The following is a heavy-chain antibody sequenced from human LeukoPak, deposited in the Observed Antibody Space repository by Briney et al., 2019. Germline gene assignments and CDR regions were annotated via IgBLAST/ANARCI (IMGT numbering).Heavy chain of an antibody. V-gene: IGHV3-30-3*01. CDR2: ISYDGSNK. Sequence: GRSLRLSCAASGFTFSSYAMHWVRQAPGKGLEWVAVISYDGSNKYYADSVKGRFTISRDNSKNTLYLQMNSLRAEDTAVYYCARGLVMGKITMVRGVNFDYWGQGTLVTVSS. CDR3: ARGLVMGKITMVRGVNFDY. J-gene: IGHJ4*02. CDR1: GFTFSSYA. D-gene: IGHD3-10*01.